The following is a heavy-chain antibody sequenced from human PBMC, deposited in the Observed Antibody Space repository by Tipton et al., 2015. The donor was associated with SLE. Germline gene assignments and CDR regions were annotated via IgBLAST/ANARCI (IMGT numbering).Heavy chain of an antibody. CDR3: ARDEYRYDATGYHLLGHFDF. Sequence: TLSLTCTVSGGSISSGSYYWSWIRQPAGKGLEWIGRIYTSGSTNYNPSLESRVSISLDTSKNQFSLKLSSVTAADTAVYYCARDEYRYDATGYHLLGHFDFWGQGTLVTVSS. V-gene: IGHV4-61*02. CDR2: IYTSGST. D-gene: IGHD3-22*01. CDR1: GGSISSGSYY. J-gene: IGHJ4*01.